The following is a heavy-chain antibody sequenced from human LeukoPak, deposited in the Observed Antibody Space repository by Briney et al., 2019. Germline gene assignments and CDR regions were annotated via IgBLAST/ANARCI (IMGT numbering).Heavy chain of an antibody. V-gene: IGHV1-18*01. Sequence: ASVKVSCKASGYTFTSYGISWVQQAPGQGLAWMGWISAYNGNTNYAQKLQGRVTMTTDTSTSPAYLEPRSLRSDDTAVYYCARHFLYDYGDYLPNYYFDYWGKGTLVTVSS. CDR2: ISAYNGNT. CDR3: ARHFLYDYGDYLPNYYFDY. CDR1: GYTFTSYG. J-gene: IGHJ4*02. D-gene: IGHD4-17*01.